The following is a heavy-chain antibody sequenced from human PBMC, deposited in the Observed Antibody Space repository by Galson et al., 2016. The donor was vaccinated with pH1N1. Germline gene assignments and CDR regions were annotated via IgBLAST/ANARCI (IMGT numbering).Heavy chain of an antibody. J-gene: IGHJ6*02. CDR2: IKQDDSVK. V-gene: IGHV3-7*01. Sequence: SLRLSCAASGFTFSSYCMSWVRQAPGKGLEWVANIKQDDSVKYYVDSVKGRFTISIDTAKNSLYLQMNSLTGDDTAVDYCARKGLPDVWGQGTTVTVSS. CDR1: GFTFSSYC. CDR3: ARKGLPDV.